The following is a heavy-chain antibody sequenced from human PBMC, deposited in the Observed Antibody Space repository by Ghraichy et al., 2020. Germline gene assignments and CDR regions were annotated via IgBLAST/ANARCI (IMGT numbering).Heavy chain of an antibody. D-gene: IGHD1-26*01. J-gene: IGHJ4*02. CDR1: GGSISSGGYS. Sequence: SETLSLTCAVSGGSISSGGYSWSWIRQPPGKGLEWIGYIYHSGSTYYNPSLKSRVTISVDRSKNQFSLKLSSVTAADTAVYYCARGWVGATPFDYWGQGTLVTLSS. V-gene: IGHV4-30-2*01. CDR3: ARGWVGATPFDY. CDR2: IYHSGST.